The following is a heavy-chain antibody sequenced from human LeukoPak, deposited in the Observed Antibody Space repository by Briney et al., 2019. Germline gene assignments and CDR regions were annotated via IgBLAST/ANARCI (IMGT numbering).Heavy chain of an antibody. Sequence: SVKVSCKASGGTFSSYAISWVRQAPGQGLEWMGGINSIFDTANYAQKFQGRVTITADESTSTAYMELSSLRSEDTAVYYCARVDRHSSWGNYFDHWGQGTLVTVSS. D-gene: IGHD6-19*01. V-gene: IGHV1-69*13. J-gene: IGHJ4*02. CDR1: GGTFSSYA. CDR3: ARVDRHSSWGNYFDH. CDR2: INSIFDTA.